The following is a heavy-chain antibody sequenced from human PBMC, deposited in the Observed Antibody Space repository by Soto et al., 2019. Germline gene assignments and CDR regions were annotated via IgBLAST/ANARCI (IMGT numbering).Heavy chain of an antibody. Sequence: GGSLRLSCAASGFSFSSYSMHWVRQAPGKGLEWVAVISYDGSNKYYADSVKGRFTITRDSSKNTVSLQMNSLRLEDTAVYYCARAPPRGIAAPGTWGSGMDVWGQGTTVTVSS. CDR2: ISYDGSNK. CDR1: GFSFSSYS. CDR3: ARAPPRGIAAPGTWGSGMDV. D-gene: IGHD6-13*01. J-gene: IGHJ6*02. V-gene: IGHV3-30*04.